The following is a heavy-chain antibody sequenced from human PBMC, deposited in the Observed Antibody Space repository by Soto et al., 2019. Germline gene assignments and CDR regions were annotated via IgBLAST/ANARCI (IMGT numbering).Heavy chain of an antibody. D-gene: IGHD3-16*01. J-gene: IGHJ3*01. CDR2: IYDSGST. CDR1: GGSISSGDYY. V-gene: IGHV4-30-4*01. Sequence: SETLSLTCTVSGGSISSGDYYWSWIRQPPGKGLECIGYIYDSGSTYYNASLKSRLTISLDTSKNQFSLQLTSVSAADTAVYYCARGGNYYGLRVWGQGT. CDR3: ARGGNYYGLRV.